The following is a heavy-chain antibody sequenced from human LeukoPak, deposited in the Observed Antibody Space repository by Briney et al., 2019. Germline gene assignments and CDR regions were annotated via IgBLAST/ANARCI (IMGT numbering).Heavy chain of an antibody. CDR1: GFTFSSYA. V-gene: IGHV3-23*01. J-gene: IGHJ4*02. CDR2: ISGSGSST. Sequence: GGSLRLSCAASGFTFSSYAMSWVRQAPGKGLEWVSAISGSGSSTYYADSVKGRLTISRDNSKNTLYLQMNSLRAEDTAVYYCAKSELGGDFDYWGQGTLVTVSS. CDR3: AKSELGGDFDY. D-gene: IGHD1-14*01.